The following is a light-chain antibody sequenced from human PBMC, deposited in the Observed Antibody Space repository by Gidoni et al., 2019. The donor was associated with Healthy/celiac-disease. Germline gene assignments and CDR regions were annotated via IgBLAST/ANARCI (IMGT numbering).Light chain of an antibody. V-gene: IGKV1-9*01. J-gene: IGKJ5*01. CDR1: QGISSY. Sequence: DIQLTQSPSFLSASVGDRVTITCRASQGISSYLAWYQQKPGKAPKLLINAASTLQSGVPSRFSGSGSGTEFTLTISSLQPEDFATYYCQQLNSYSITFGQGTRLEIK. CDR3: QQLNSYSIT. CDR2: AAS.